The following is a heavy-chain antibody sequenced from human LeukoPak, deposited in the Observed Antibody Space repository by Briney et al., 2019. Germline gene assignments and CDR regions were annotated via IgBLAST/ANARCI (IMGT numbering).Heavy chain of an antibody. J-gene: IGHJ4*02. CDR3: ARVTGYVIEDYFDY. D-gene: IGHD3-22*01. V-gene: IGHV4-34*01. CDR2: INHSGST. Sequence: SETLSLTCAAYGGSFSGYYWSWIRQPPGKGLEWIGEINHSGSTNYNPSLKSRVTISVDRSKNQFSLKLRSVTAADTAVYYCARVTGYVIEDYFDYWGQGTLVTVSS. CDR1: GGSFSGYY.